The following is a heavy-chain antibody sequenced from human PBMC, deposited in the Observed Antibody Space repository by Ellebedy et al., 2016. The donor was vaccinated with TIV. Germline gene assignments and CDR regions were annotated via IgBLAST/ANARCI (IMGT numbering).Heavy chain of an antibody. CDR3: ARDYYSSTTKTIDY. D-gene: IGHD6-13*01. CDR2: IKQDGSEK. Sequence: GESLKISCAVSGFTFSSYWMTWVRQAPGKGLEWVANIKQDGSEKDYVDSVKGRFTISRDNAKNSLYLQTNSLRVEDTAVYYCARDYYSSTTKTIDYWGQGTLVTVSS. J-gene: IGHJ4*02. V-gene: IGHV3-7*01. CDR1: GFTFSSYW.